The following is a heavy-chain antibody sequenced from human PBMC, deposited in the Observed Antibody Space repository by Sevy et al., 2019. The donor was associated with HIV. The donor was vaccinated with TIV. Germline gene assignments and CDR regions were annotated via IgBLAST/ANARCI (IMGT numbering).Heavy chain of an antibody. CDR1: GFTFNNYW. CDR2: INTDGSGK. J-gene: IGHJ6*04. V-gene: IGHV3-7*01. Sequence: GGYLRLSCAASGFTFNNYWMTWFRQAQGKGLEWVANINTDGSGKYYVDSVRGRFTISRDNAKNSLYLQMNSLRADDTAVYYCAKSVDAWGKGTTVTVSS. CDR3: AKSVDA.